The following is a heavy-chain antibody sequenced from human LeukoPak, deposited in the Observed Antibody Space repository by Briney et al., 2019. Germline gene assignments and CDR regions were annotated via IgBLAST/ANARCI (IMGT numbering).Heavy chain of an antibody. Sequence: ASVKVSCKASGYTFTSYGISWVRQAPGQGLEWMGWISAYNGNTNYAQKLQGRVTMTTDTSTSTAYMELRSLRSDDTAVYYCARARSWDIVVVVAAKSLDYCGQGTLVTVSS. J-gene: IGHJ4*02. CDR1: GYTFTSYG. D-gene: IGHD2-15*01. CDR3: ARARSWDIVVVVAAKSLDY. V-gene: IGHV1-18*01. CDR2: ISAYNGNT.